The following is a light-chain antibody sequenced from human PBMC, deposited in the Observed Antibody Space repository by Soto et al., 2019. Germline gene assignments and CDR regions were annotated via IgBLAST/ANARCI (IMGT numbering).Light chain of an antibody. CDR2: DVN. V-gene: IGLV2-14*03. J-gene: IGLJ1*01. CDR3: TSYAPSSTYV. Sequence: QSALTQPASVSGSPGQSITISCTGTSSDVGNYDYVSWYQQYPGKAPKLMIYDVNHRPSGVSNRFSGSKSGNTASLTISGLQTEDEADYYCTSYAPSSTYVFGTGTKLTVL. CDR1: SSDVGNYDY.